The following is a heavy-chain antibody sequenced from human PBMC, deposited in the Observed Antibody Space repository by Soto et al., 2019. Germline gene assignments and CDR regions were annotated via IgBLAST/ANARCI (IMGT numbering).Heavy chain of an antibody. J-gene: IGHJ4*02. CDR3: ARVHSSSWSGNYFDY. Sequence: EVQLVESGGGLVQPGGSLRLSCAASGFSFSDHYMDWVRQAPGKGPEWVGRIRNKANRYTTEYAASVKGRFTISRDDSXCSLDLPMNSLKTEDTAVYYCARVHSSSWSGNYFDYWGQGTLVTVSS. V-gene: IGHV3-72*01. D-gene: IGHD6-13*01. CDR2: IRNKANRYTT. CDR1: GFSFSDHY.